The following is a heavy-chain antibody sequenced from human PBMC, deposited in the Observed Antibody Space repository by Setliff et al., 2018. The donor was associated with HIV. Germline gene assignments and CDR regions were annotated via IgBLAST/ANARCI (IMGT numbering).Heavy chain of an antibody. CDR2: INPDGSAK. V-gene: IGHV3-7*01. Sequence: GESLKISCAASRFTFSNHWMTWVRQAPGKGLEWVANINPDGSAKIYLDSVRGRFTISRDNAKNSLSLQMDSLRAEDTALYYCARVDATDEAFGMWGQGTMVTVSS. CDR1: RFTFSNHW. CDR3: ARVDATDEAFGM. J-gene: IGHJ3*02.